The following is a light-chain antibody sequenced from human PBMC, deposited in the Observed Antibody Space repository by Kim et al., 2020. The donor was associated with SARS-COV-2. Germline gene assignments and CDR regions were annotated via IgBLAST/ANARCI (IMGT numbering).Light chain of an antibody. CDR2: DVS. Sequence: QSALTQPASVSGSPGQSITISCTGTSSDVGGYNYVSWYHQHPGKAPELIIYDVSSRPSGVSNRFSGSKSGNTASLTISGLQAEDEGNYYCSSYTSSLTRVFGGGTKVTVL. J-gene: IGLJ3*02. CDR1: SSDVGGYNY. V-gene: IGLV2-14*03. CDR3: SSYTSSLTRV.